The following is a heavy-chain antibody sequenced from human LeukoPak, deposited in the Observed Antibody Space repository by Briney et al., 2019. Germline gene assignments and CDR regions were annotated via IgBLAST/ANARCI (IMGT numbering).Heavy chain of an antibody. V-gene: IGHV7-4-1*02. J-gene: IGHJ6*02. CDR3: ARDDCSGGSCYGRNYYYGMDV. D-gene: IGHD2-15*01. CDR2: INTNTGNP. CDR1: GYTFTSYA. Sequence: ASVKVSCKASGYTFTSYAMNWVRQAPGQGLEWMGWINTNTGNPTYAQGFTGRLVFSLDTSVSTAYLQISSLKAEDTAVYYCARDDCSGGSCYGRNYYYGMDVWGQGTTVTVSS.